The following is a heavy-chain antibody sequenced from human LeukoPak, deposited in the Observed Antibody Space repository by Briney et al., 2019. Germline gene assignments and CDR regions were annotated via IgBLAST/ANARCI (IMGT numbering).Heavy chain of an antibody. CDR3: ARDSPTSYYYYYMDV. J-gene: IGHJ6*03. Sequence: ASVKVSCKASGGTFSSYAISWVRQAPGQGLEWMGWISAYNGNTNYAQKLQGRVTMTTDTSTSTAYMELRSLRSDDTAVYYCARDSPTSYYYYYMDVWGKGTTVTVSS. CDR1: GGTFSSYA. V-gene: IGHV1-18*01. CDR2: ISAYNGNT.